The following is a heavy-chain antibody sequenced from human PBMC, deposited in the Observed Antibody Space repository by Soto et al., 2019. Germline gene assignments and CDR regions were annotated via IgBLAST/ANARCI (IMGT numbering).Heavy chain of an antibody. D-gene: IGHD2-21*02. J-gene: IGHJ4*02. CDR3: TRSPKSSDFPCFVGF. Sequence: SETLSLTCTVSARSISGYYWSWIRQPPGKGLEWIGEVIHTGRTNYNPSLKSRVTISVDTSKNQFSLNLSSVPAADRAVYYCTRSPKSSDFPCFVGFWGQGTQVTVSS. V-gene: IGHV4-34*12. CDR1: ARSISGYY. CDR2: VIHTGRT.